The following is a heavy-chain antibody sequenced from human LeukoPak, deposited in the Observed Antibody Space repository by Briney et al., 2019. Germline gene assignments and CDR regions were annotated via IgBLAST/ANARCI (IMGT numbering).Heavy chain of an antibody. V-gene: IGHV1-18*01. J-gene: IGHJ4*02. Sequence: ASVKVSCKASGYTFTSCGISWVRQAPGQGLEWLGWIGPYNGNTDYAQKFQGRLTMTTDTSTTTAFTELRSLTSDDTAVYYCAREKEEGYSYGSDYWGQGTLVVVSS. CDR3: AREKEEGYSYGSDY. D-gene: IGHD5-18*01. CDR1: GYTFTSCG. CDR2: IGPYNGNT.